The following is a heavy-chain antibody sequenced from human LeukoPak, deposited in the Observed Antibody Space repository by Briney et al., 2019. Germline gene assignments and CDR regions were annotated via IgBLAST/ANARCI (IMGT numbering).Heavy chain of an antibody. Sequence: SQTLSLTCTVSGGSISRGAYYWSWIRQHPGKGLEWVGYTSYSGSTYYNPSLKSRVTISVHTSENHFSLRLSSVTAADTAVYYCASAGTAGVTRNVAAAQGDYYYYYGMDVWGQGTTVTVSS. CDR1: GGSISRGAYY. CDR2: TSYSGST. CDR3: ASAGTAGVTRNVAAAQGDYYYYYGMDV. D-gene: IGHD6-13*01. J-gene: IGHJ6*02. V-gene: IGHV4-31*03.